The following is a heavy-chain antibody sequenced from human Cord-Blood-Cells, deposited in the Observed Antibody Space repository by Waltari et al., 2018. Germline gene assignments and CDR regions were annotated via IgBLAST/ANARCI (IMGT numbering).Heavy chain of an antibody. J-gene: IGHJ4*02. CDR2: ISAYNGNT. V-gene: IGHV1-18*01. CDR3: ARDDNDFWSGSNFNS. CDR1: GYTFTSYG. Sequence: QVQLVQSGAEVKKPGASVKVSCKASGYTFTSYGISWVRQAPEQGLEWMGWISAYNGNTNYAQKLQGRVTMTTDTATSTAYMELRSLRSDDTAVYYCARDDNDFWSGSNFNSWGQGTLVTVSS. D-gene: IGHD3-3*01.